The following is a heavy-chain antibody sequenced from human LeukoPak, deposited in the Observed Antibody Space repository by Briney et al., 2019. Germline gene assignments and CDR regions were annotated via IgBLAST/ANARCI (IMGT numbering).Heavy chain of an antibody. CDR3: ALSIRYSGSYTGAFDI. CDR2: IIPILGIA. J-gene: IGHJ3*02. Sequence: GASVKVSCKASGGTFSSYAISWVRQAPGQGLEWMGRIIPILGIANYAQKFQGRVTITADKSTSTAYMELSSLRSEDTAVYYCALSIRYSGSYTGAFDIWGQGTMVTVSS. D-gene: IGHD1-26*01. CDR1: GGTFSSYA. V-gene: IGHV1-69*04.